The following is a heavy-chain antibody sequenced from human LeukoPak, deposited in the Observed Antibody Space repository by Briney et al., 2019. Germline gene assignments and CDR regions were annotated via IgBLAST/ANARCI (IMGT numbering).Heavy chain of an antibody. CDR2: IIPILGIA. Sequence: ASAKVSCKASGGTFSSYAISWVRQAPGQGLEWMGRIIPILGIANYAQKFQGRVTITADKSTSTAYMELSSLRSEDTAVYYCARGGYGDYSGYWGQGTLVTVSS. J-gene: IGHJ4*02. CDR1: GGTFSSYA. V-gene: IGHV1-69*04. D-gene: IGHD5-12*01. CDR3: ARGGYGDYSGY.